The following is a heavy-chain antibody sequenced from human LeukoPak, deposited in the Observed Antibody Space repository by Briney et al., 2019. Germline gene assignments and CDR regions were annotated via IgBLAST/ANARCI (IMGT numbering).Heavy chain of an antibody. CDR1: GYTFTSYY. D-gene: IGHD2-15*01. CDR2: INPSGGST. CDR3: ARGYCSGGSCYSSDY. V-gene: IGHV1-46*01. J-gene: IGHJ4*02. Sequence: ASVKVSCKASGYTFTSYYIHWVRQAPGQGLEWMGIINPSGGSTSYAQKFQGRVTMTRDTSTSTVYMEPSSLRSEDAAVYYCARGYCSGGSCYSSDYWGQGSLVTVSS.